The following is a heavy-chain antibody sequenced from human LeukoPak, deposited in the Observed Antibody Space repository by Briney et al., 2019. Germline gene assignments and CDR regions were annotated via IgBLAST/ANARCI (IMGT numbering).Heavy chain of an antibody. Sequence: ASVKVSCKASGYTFTGYYMHWVRQAPGQGLEWMGWINPNSGGTNYAQKLQGWVTMTRDTSISTAYMELSRLRSDDTAVYYCARDYSSSSYYFDYWGQGTLVTVSS. CDR2: INPNSGGT. V-gene: IGHV1-2*04. CDR1: GYTFTGYY. D-gene: IGHD6-13*01. J-gene: IGHJ4*02. CDR3: ARDYSSSSYYFDY.